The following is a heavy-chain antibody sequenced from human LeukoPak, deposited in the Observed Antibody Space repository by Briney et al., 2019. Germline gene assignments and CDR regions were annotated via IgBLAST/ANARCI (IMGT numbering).Heavy chain of an antibody. J-gene: IGHJ4*02. V-gene: IGHV1-69*06. Sequence: SVKVSCKASGGTFSSYAISWVRQAPGQGLEWMGGIIPIFGTANYAQKFQGRVTITADKSTSTAYMELSSLRSEDTAVYYCARGFNPGILTGYNYWGQGTLVTVSS. CDR3: ARGFNPGILTGYNY. CDR1: GGTFSSYA. D-gene: IGHD3-9*01. CDR2: IIPIFGTA.